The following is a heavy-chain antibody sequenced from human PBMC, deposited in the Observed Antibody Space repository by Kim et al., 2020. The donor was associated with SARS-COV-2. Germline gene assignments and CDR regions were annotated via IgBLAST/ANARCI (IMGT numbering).Heavy chain of an antibody. D-gene: IGHD7-27*01. V-gene: IGHV3-21*01. Sequence: GGSLRLSCAASGFTLSGYSMNWVRQAPGQGLEWVSALGTSSRSIFYADSVKGRFATSRDNTINSLYLQMNGLRAEDTAVYYRARENGDQALDIWGQGTMVTVSS. J-gene: IGHJ3*02. CDR1: GFTLSGYS. CDR2: LGTSSRSI. CDR3: ARENGDQALDI.